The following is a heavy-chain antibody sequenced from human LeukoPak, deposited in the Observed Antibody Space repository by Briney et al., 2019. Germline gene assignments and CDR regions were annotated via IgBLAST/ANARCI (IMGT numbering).Heavy chain of an antibody. J-gene: IGHJ6*02. CDR3: ARDGVRAELYYYGMDV. V-gene: IGHV4-4*02. D-gene: IGHD3-3*01. CDR2: IYHSGST. CDR1: GGSISSSNW. Sequence: TSETLSLTCAVSGGSISSSNWWSWVRQPPGKGLEWIGEIYHSGSTNYNPSLKSRVTISVDKSKNQFSLKLSSVTAADTAVYYCARDGVRAELYYYGMDVWGQGTTVTVSS.